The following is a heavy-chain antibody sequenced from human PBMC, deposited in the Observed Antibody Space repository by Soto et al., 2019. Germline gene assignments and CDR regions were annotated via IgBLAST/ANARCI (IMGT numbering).Heavy chain of an antibody. V-gene: IGHV3-48*03. Sequence: GGSLRLSCAASGFTFSNFEMNWVRQAPGKGLEWVSYISSGGNTMYYAVSVKGRFTISRDNAKNSLYLEMNSLRAEDTAVYYCVREFVRDFHNWFDLWGQGTLVTVPQ. CDR3: VREFVRDFHNWFDL. CDR2: ISSGGNTM. CDR1: GFTFSNFE. J-gene: IGHJ5*02. D-gene: IGHD2-21*02.